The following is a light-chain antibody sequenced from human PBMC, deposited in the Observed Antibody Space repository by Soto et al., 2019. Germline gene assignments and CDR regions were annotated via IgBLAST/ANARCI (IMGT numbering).Light chain of an antibody. CDR2: RAS. Sequence: DVVMTQSPLSLPVTLGQPASISCKSSQSLVFSDGNAYLNWFQQRPGQSPRRLIYRASNRGSGVPDRFSGSWSGTDFTLQINGVEAEDVGVYYCMQATHWPPTFGRGTRVEIK. CDR1: QSLVFSDGNAY. J-gene: IGKJ1*01. V-gene: IGKV2-30*01. CDR3: MQATHWPPT.